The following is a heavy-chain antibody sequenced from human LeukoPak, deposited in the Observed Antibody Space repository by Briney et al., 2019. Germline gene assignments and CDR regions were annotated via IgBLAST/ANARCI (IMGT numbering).Heavy chain of an antibody. Sequence: GGSLRLSCAASGFPFSSYNIHWVRQAPGKGLEWVSSISSSSSYIYYADSVKGRFTISRDNAKNSLYLQMNSLRAEDTAVYYCAREMATIPDYWGQGTLVTVSS. CDR2: ISSSSSYI. CDR1: GFPFSSYN. D-gene: IGHD5-12*01. V-gene: IGHV3-21*01. CDR3: AREMATIPDY. J-gene: IGHJ4*02.